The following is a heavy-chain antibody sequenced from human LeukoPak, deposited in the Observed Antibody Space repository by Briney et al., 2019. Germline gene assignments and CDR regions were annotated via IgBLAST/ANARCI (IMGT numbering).Heavy chain of an antibody. V-gene: IGHV4-39*07. CDR1: GGSISSSSYY. J-gene: IGHJ4*02. D-gene: IGHD3-10*01. Sequence: TSETLSLTCSVSGGSISSSSYYWGWIRQPPGKGLEWIGSIYYSGSTYYNPSLKSRVTISVDTSKNQFSLKLSSVTAADTAVYYCARARNTMVRGAQDYWGQGTLVTVSS. CDR3: ARARNTMVRGAQDY. CDR2: IYYSGST.